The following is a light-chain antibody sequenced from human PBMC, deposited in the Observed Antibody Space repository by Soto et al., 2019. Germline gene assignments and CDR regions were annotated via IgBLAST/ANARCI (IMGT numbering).Light chain of an antibody. V-gene: IGKV1-5*03. J-gene: IGKJ4*01. CDR1: QSVSSW. CDR2: KTS. CDR3: QQYKSFSLT. Sequence: DIPMTQSPSTLSASVGDRVTITCRASQSVSSWLAWYQQKPGKAPKLLISKTSNLESGVPSRFSGSGSGTEFSLTISILQPDDFATYYCQQYKSFSLTFGGGTRVEVK.